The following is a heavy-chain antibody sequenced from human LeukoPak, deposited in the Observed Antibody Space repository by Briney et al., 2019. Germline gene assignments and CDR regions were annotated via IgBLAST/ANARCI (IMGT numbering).Heavy chain of an antibody. V-gene: IGHV3-23*01. Sequence: GGSLRLSCAASGFTFSSYAIAWVRQAPGKGLEWVSTVGNGGDGTYYADSVKGRFTISRDNSKNTLYLQMSSLRAEDTAVYYCAKVTTASSGRGPDYWGPGTLVTVSS. CDR1: GFTFSSYA. J-gene: IGHJ4*02. D-gene: IGHD6-19*01. CDR3: AKVTTASSGRGPDY. CDR2: VGNGGDGT.